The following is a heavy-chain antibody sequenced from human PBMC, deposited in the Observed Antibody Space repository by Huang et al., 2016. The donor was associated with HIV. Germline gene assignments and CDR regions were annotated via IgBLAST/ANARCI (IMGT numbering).Heavy chain of an antibody. CDR3: ARPPTYSDDGGYYIDAFGV. Sequence: EVQLVQSGAEMKRPGESLKISCKVSGYSFTRQWIGWVRQMPGKGPEWMGIIYPGESDVKYSPTFQGQVTISADNSISTAYLQWKSLKVSDTAMYFCARPPTYSDDGGYYIDAFGVWGRGTMVTVS. V-gene: IGHV5-51*03. D-gene: IGHD2-21*02. CDR2: IYPGESDV. CDR1: GYSFTRQW. J-gene: IGHJ3*01.